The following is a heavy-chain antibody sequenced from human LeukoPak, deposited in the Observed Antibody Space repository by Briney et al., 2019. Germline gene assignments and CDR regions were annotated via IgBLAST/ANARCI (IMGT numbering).Heavy chain of an antibody. Sequence: ASVKVSCKASGGTFSSYTISWVRQAPGQGLEWMGRIVPILGIANYAQKFQGRVTITADKSTSTAYMELSSLRSEDTAVYYCATKGYCGGDCHFDYWGQGTLVTVSS. CDR1: GGTFSSYT. V-gene: IGHV1-69*02. CDR3: ATKGYCGGDCHFDY. D-gene: IGHD2-21*02. CDR2: IVPILGIA. J-gene: IGHJ4*02.